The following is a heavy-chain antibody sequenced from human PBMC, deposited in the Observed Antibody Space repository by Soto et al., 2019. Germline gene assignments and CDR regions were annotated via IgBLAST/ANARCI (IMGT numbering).Heavy chain of an antibody. J-gene: IGHJ5*02. CDR1: GGTFSSYA. Sequence: ASVKVSCKASGGTFSSYAISWVRQAPGQRLEWMGWINAGNGNTKYSQKFQGRVTITRDTSASTAYMELSSLRSEGTAVYYCARDRTVLLFLEWLGASNWFDPWGQGTLVTVSS. CDR3: ARDRTVLLFLEWLGASNWFDP. D-gene: IGHD3-3*01. V-gene: IGHV1-3*01. CDR2: INAGNGNT.